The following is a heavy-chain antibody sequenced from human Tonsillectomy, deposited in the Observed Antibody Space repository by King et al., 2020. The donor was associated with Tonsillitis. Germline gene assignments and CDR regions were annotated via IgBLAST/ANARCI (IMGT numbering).Heavy chain of an antibody. CDR1: GFTFSSYG. CDR3: AKCPTKFYDRSGYWFGNWYFDL. Sequence: VQLVESGGGVVQPGRSLRLSCAASGFTFSSYGIHWVRQAPGKGLEWVAVISYDGSNKYYADSVKGRFTISRDNSKNTLYLKMNSLRAEDTAVYYCAKCPTKFYDRSGYWFGNWYFDLWGRGTLVTVSS. CDR2: ISYDGSNK. D-gene: IGHD3-22*01. J-gene: IGHJ2*01. V-gene: IGHV3-30*18.